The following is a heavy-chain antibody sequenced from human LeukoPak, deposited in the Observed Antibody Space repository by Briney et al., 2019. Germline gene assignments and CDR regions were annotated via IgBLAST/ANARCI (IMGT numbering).Heavy chain of an antibody. Sequence: GGSLRLSCAASGFSFGDYAMHWVRQAPGKGLEWVSGISWNSDRISYADSVKGRFTISRENAKNSLYLQMNSLRPEDTALYYCAKLGLPSSNGWIHYFDYWGQGTLVTVSS. CDR2: ISWNSDRI. D-gene: IGHD6-19*01. J-gene: IGHJ4*02. CDR1: GFSFGDYA. V-gene: IGHV3-9*01. CDR3: AKLGLPSSNGWIHYFDY.